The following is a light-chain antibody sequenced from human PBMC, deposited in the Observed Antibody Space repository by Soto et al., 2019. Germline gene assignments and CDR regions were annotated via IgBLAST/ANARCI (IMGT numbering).Light chain of an antibody. CDR1: QTIIRY. CDR3: QQSYSTLFS. Sequence: DLQMTQSPSTLSASVGDRVTITCRASQTIIRYLNWYQQKPGRAPNLLIYAASNLQSGVPSRFSGNAAGTEFTLTISSLQPADFATYYCQQSYSTLFSFGPGTKVEIK. CDR2: AAS. V-gene: IGKV1-39*01. J-gene: IGKJ3*01.